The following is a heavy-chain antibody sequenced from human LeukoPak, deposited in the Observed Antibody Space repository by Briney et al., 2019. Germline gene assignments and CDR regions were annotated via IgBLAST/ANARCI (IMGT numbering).Heavy chain of an antibody. V-gene: IGHV3-74*01. D-gene: IGHD3-16*01. CDR2: INGDGRST. CDR3: VRGGSTHFQH. CDR1: GFTFSSYW. J-gene: IGHJ1*01. Sequence: PGGSLRLSCAASGFTFSSYWMHWVRQAPGKGLVWVSRINGDGRSTSYADSVKGRFTISRDNAENTLYLQMNSLRAEDTAVYYCVRGGSTHFQHWGQGTLVTVSS.